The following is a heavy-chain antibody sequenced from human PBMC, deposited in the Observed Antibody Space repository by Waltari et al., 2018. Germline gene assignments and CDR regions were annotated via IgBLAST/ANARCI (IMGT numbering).Heavy chain of an antibody. D-gene: IGHD3-3*01. CDR1: GHSISSGFY. CDR2: IYHSGTT. J-gene: IGHJ4*02. V-gene: IGHV4-38-2*02. Sequence: QVQLQESGPGLVKPSETLSLTCTVSGHSISSGFYWGWIRQPPGKGLEWIATIYHSGTTSYNPSLKSRVTMSADTSKNQFSLRLNSVTDADTAVYYCARSIAIFTRYYFDYWGQGTLVTVSS. CDR3: ARSIAIFTRYYFDY.